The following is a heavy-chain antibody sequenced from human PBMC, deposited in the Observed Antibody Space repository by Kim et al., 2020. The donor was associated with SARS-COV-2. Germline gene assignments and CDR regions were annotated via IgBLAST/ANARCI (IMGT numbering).Heavy chain of an antibody. Sequence: SETLSLTCTVSGGSISGYYWTWIRQPAGKGLEWIGRIYPTGNTNYNPSLKSRVTMSVDTSKNQFSLKLDSVTAADTAVYYCAGGKEYNNGRGFDYWGQGTLVTVSS. J-gene: IGHJ4*02. CDR1: GGSISGYY. V-gene: IGHV4-4*07. CDR2: IYPTGNT. CDR3: AGGKEYNNGRGFDY. D-gene: IGHD1-26*01.